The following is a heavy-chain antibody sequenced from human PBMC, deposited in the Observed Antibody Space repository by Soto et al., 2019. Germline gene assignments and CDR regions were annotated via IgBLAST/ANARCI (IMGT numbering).Heavy chain of an antibody. CDR3: ASSPSDAVADYPAFDI. Sequence: GGSLRFSCAASGFTVSSNYMSWVRQAPGKGLEWVSVIYSGGSTYYADSVKGRFTISRHNSKNTLYLQMNSLRAEDTAVYYCASSPSDAVADYPAFDIWGQGTMVTVSS. D-gene: IGHD6-19*01. J-gene: IGHJ3*02. CDR2: IYSGGST. V-gene: IGHV3-53*04. CDR1: GFTVSSNY.